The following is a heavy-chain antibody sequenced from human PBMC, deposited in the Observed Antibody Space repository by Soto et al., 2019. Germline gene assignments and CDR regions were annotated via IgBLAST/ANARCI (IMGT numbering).Heavy chain of an antibody. CDR3: ASFPLKYSGYDANGGYYYYMDV. CDR1: GGSISSSSYY. CDR2: IYYSGST. Sequence: SETLSLTCTVSGGSISSSSYYWGWIRQPPGKGLEWIGSIYYSGSTYYNPSLKSRVTISVDTSKNQFSLKLSSVTAADTAVYYCASFPLKYSGYDANGGYYYYMDVWGKGTTVTVSS. J-gene: IGHJ6*03. D-gene: IGHD5-12*01. V-gene: IGHV4-39*01.